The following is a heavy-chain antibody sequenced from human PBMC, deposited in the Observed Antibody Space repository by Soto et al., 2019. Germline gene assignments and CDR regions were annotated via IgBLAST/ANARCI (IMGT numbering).Heavy chain of an antibody. V-gene: IGHV1-69*13. CDR2: IVPVFGRP. J-gene: IGHJ4*02. CDR3: AREGSGYNF. D-gene: IGHD5-12*01. Sequence: SVKVSCKASGYTFTNQGISWVRQAPGQGLEWVGWIVPVFGRPNYAQRFRGRLTITADESTSTGYMELISLRSDDTAVYYCAREGSGYNFWGQGTQVTVSS. CDR1: GYTFTNQG.